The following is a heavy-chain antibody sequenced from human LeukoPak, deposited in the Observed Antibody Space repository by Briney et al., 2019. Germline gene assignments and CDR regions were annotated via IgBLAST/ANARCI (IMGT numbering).Heavy chain of an antibody. V-gene: IGHV3-23*01. CDR2: ISPGGGPT. Sequence: PGGSLRLSCAGSGFPFSSHGMNWVRQAPGKGLEWVSGISPGGGPTYYADSVRGRFTISRDGSKNTLYLQMKNLRAEDTAVYYCAKDGAWLRFDDWGQGILVTVSS. D-gene: IGHD5-12*01. J-gene: IGHJ4*02. CDR1: GFPFSSHG. CDR3: AKDGAWLRFDD.